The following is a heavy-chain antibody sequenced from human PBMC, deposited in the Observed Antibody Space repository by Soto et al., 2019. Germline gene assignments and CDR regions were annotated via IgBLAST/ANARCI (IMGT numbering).Heavy chain of an antibody. CDR2: INPDNGNT. J-gene: IGHJ5*02. V-gene: IGHV1-3*01. CDR1: GYSFTSYD. Sequence: GPSVKVSCKASGYSFTSYDINWVRQAPGQRLEWMGWINPDNGNTKSSQKFQDRVIITRDTSASTAYMDLSSLRSEDTAVYYCARGIATGQLDPWGQGTLVTVSS. D-gene: IGHD2-15*01. CDR3: ARGIATGQLDP.